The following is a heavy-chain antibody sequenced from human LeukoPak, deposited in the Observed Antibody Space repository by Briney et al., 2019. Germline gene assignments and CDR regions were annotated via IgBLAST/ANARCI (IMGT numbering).Heavy chain of an antibody. V-gene: IGHV1-18*01. Sequence: ASVKVSCKASGYTFTSYGSSWVRQAPGQGLEWMGWISAYNGNTNYAQKLQDRVTMTTDTSTTTAYMELRSLTSDDTAVYFCARSPRYCSTTSCFGDLYYFDHWGQGTLVTVSS. J-gene: IGHJ4*02. CDR3: ARSPRYCSTTSCFGDLYYFDH. CDR1: GYTFTSYG. CDR2: ISAYNGNT. D-gene: IGHD2-2*01.